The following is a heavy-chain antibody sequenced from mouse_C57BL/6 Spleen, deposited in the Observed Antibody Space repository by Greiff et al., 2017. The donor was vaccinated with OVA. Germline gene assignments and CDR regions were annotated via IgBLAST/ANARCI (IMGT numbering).Heavy chain of an antibody. D-gene: IGHD2-3*01. V-gene: IGHV1-55*01. J-gene: IGHJ4*01. CDR2: IYPGSGST. CDR3: ARFLYDGYRGLYAMDY. Sequence: QVQLQQPGAELVKPGASVKMSCKASGYTFTSYWITWVKQRPGQGLEWIGDIYPGSGSTNYNEKFKSKATLTVDTSSSTAYMQLSSLTSEDSAVYYCARFLYDGYRGLYAMDYWGQGTSVTVSS. CDR1: GYTFTSYW.